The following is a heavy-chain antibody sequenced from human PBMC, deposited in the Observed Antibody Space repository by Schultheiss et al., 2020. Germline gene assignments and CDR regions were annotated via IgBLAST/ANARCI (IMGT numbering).Heavy chain of an antibody. V-gene: IGHV4-34*01. CDR2: INHSGST. D-gene: IGHD1-7*01. CDR1: GGSFSGYY. Sequence: SETLSLTCGVYGGSFSGYYWSWIRQPPGKGLEWIGEINHSGSTNYKLPLKSRVTISLDTSKNQFSLKLSSVTAADTAVYYCASSQLELLSHYYYGMDVWGQGTTVTVSS. CDR3: ASSQLELLSHYYYGMDV. J-gene: IGHJ6*02.